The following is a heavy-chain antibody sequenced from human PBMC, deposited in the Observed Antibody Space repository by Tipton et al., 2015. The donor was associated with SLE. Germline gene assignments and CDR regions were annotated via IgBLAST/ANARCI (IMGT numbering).Heavy chain of an antibody. D-gene: IGHD1-26*01. CDR1: GGSISSSSYY. Sequence: TLSLTCTVSGGSISSSSYYWGWIRQPPGKGLEWIGSIYYSGSTYYNPSLKSRVTISVDTSKNQFPLKLSSVTAADTAVYYCARDRTVGAPRWFDPWGQGTLVTVSS. J-gene: IGHJ5*02. CDR2: IYYSGST. CDR3: ARDRTVGAPRWFDP. V-gene: IGHV4-39*06.